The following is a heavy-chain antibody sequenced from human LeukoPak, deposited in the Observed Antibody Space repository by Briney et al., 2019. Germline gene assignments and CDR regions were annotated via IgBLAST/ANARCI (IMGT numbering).Heavy chain of an antibody. V-gene: IGHV3-21*01. J-gene: IGHJ4*02. CDR1: GFTFSSYS. Sequence: PGGSLRLSCAASGFTFSSYSMNWVRQAPGKGLEWVSSISSSSSYIYYADSVKGRFTISRDNAKNSLYLQMNSLRAEDTAVYYCARDVFWGKNWNSGNDYWGQGTLVTVSS. CDR2: ISSSSSYI. CDR3: ARDVFWGKNWNSGNDY. D-gene: IGHD1-7*01.